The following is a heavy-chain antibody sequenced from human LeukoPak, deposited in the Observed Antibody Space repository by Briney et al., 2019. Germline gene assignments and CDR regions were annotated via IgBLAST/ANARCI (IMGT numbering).Heavy chain of an antibody. J-gene: IGHJ4*02. CDR1: GFTFSNYD. Sequence: PGGSLRLSCATSGFTFSNYDMYWARQAPGKGLEWVAFIRYDGSNKYYTDSVKGRFTISRDSSRNTVHVQMNSLRPEDSAVYYCAKITALSPGAFDYWGQGTLVTVSS. CDR3: AKITALSPGAFDY. D-gene: IGHD2-21*02. CDR2: IRYDGSNK. V-gene: IGHV3-30*02.